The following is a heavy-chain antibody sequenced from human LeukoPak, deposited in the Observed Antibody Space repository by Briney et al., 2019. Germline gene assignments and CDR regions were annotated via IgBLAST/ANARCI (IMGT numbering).Heavy chain of an antibody. CDR1: GFTFSSYA. CDR3: SREQWDY. V-gene: IGHV3-30-3*01. Sequence: GGSLRLSCAASGFTFSSYAMHWVRQAPGKGLEWVAVISYDGSNKYYADSVKGRFTISRDNSKNTLYLQMNSLRAEDTAVYYCSREQWDYWGQGTLVTVSS. CDR2: ISYDGSNK. J-gene: IGHJ4*02. D-gene: IGHD6-19*01.